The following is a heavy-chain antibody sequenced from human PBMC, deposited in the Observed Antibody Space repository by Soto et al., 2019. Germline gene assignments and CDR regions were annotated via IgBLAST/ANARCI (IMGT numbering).Heavy chain of an antibody. D-gene: IGHD6-19*01. CDR3: ARGYSSGWYGPGFYYYYGMDV. CDR2: IWYDGSNK. Sequence: GGSLRLSCAASGFTFSSYGMHWVRQAPGKGLEWVAVIWYDGSNKYYADSVKGRFTISRDNSKNTLYLQMNSLRAEDTAVYYCARGYSSGWYGPGFYYYYGMDVWGQGTTVTVSS. V-gene: IGHV3-33*01. J-gene: IGHJ6*02. CDR1: GFTFSSYG.